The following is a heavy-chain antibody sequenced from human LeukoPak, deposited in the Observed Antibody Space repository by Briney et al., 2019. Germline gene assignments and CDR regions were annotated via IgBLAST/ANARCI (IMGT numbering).Heavy chain of an antibody. CDR2: MNPNSGNT. J-gene: IGHJ6*02. CDR3: ARVGYSYGPYYYYYYGMDV. D-gene: IGHD5-18*01. CDR1: GYTFTSYD. Sequence: ASVKVSCKASGYTFTSYDINWVRQPAGQGLEWMGWMNPNSGNTGYAQKFQGRVTMTRNTSISTAYMELSSLRSEDTAVYYCARVGYSYGPYYYYYYGMDVWGQGTTVTVSS. V-gene: IGHV1-8*01.